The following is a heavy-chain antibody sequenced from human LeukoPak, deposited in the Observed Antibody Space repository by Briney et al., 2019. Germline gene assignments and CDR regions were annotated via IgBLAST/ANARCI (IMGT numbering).Heavy chain of an antibody. CDR2: ISGGGDAT. V-gene: IGHV3-23*01. Sequence: GGSLRLSCAASDFSFITYAMSWVRQAPGKGLEWVSTISGGGDATYYADSVKGRFTISRDNSKNTLYLQMNSLRVEDTAVYYCAREDEVWVTDVWGKGTTVTVSS. CDR1: DFSFITYA. CDR3: AREDEVWVTDV. J-gene: IGHJ6*04. D-gene: IGHD7-27*01.